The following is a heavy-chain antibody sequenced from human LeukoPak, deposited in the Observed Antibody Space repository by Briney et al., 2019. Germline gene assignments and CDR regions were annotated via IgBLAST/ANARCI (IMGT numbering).Heavy chain of an antibody. CDR1: GFTFSTYC. V-gene: IGHV3-23*01. Sequence: GGSLRLSCAASGFTFSTYCMSWVRQAPGKGLEWVSGIGISGVTTYYADSVKGRFTLSRDNSMNTLYLQMNSLRAEDTAVYYCAKDVESGRSADYWGQGTLVTVSS. CDR3: AKDVESGRSADY. D-gene: IGHD3-10*01. J-gene: IGHJ4*02. CDR2: IGISGVTT.